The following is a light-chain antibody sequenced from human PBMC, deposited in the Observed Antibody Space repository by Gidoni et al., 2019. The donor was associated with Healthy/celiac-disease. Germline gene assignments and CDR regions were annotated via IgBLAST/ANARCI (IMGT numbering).Light chain of an antibody. CDR1: SSDVGGYHY. V-gene: IGLV2-14*01. Sequence: QPALTQPASVSGSPGQSITISCTGTSSDVGGYHYVSWYQQHPGKAPKLMIYDVSNRPSGVSNRFSGSKSGNTASLTISGLQAEDEADYYCSSYTSSSTFVVFGGGTKLTVL. CDR3: SSYTSSSTFVV. J-gene: IGLJ2*01. CDR2: DVS.